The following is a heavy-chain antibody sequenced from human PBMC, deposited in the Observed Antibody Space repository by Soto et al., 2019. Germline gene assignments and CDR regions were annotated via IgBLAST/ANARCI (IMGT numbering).Heavy chain of an antibody. CDR2: IHHSGST. Sequence: SETLSLTCALYGGSFDGYYWSWIRQSPGKGLEWIGEIHHSGSTKYNPSLKSRVSLSVDTSTKQSSLKMTSMTAADRGVYYCARGVDSWSGYLFWGQGTPVTVSS. CDR1: GGSFDGYY. CDR3: ARGVDSWSGYLF. J-gene: IGHJ4*02. V-gene: IGHV4-34*01. D-gene: IGHD3-3*01.